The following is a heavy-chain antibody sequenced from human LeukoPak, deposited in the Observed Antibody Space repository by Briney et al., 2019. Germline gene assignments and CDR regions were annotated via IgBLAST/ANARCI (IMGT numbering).Heavy chain of an antibody. CDR2: INPNSGGT. J-gene: IGHJ5*02. CDR3: ARGGDYDSSGYHHWFDP. CDR1: GYTFTGYY. V-gene: IGHV1-2*02. Sequence: ASVTVSCKASGYTFTGYYMHWVRQAPGQGLEWMGWINPNSGGTNYAQNFQGRVTMTRDTSISTAYMELSRLRSDDTAVYYCARGGDYDSSGYHHWFDPWGQGTLVTVSS. D-gene: IGHD3-22*01.